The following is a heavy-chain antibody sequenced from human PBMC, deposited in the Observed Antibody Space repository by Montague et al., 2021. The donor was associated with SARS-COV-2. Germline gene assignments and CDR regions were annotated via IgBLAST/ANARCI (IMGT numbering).Heavy chain of an antibody. CDR1: GGSLSGYY. Sequence: SETLSLTCAVYGGSLSGYYWSWIRQAPGKGLEWIGEINHSGSTNYNPSLKSRVTISVDTSKNQFSLNLSSVTAADTAVYYCARSGRERQVRARFYYYYGMVVGGQGTTCTFSS. CDR2: INHSGST. J-gene: IGHJ6*02. D-gene: IGHD1-26*01. V-gene: IGHV4-34*01. CDR3: ARSGRERQVRARFYYYYGMVV.